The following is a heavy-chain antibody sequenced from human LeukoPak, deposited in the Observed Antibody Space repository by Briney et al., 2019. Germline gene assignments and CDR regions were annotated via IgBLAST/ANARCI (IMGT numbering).Heavy chain of an antibody. CDR3: AKDRYGSSPKGPSPVDY. CDR1: GFTFSSYA. J-gene: IGHJ4*02. V-gene: IGHV3-23*01. D-gene: IGHD6-6*01. CDR2: ISGSGGST. Sequence: HPGGSLRLSCAASGFTFSSYAMSWVRQAPGKGLEWVSAISGSGGSTYYADSVKGRFTISRDNSKNTLYLQMNSLRAEDTAVYYCAKDRYGSSPKGPSPVDYWGQGTLVTVSS.